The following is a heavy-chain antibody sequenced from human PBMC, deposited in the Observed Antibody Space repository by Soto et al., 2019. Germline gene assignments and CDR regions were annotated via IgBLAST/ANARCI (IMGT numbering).Heavy chain of an antibody. CDR1: GYTFTSYG. Sequence: QVQLVQSGAEVKKPGASVKVSCKASGYTFTSYGISWVRQAPGQGLEWMGWISAYNGNTNYAQKLQGRVTMTTATSXSXXYVELRSLRSDDTAVYYCARGRDSGYLVYYYGMDVWGQGTTVTVSS. D-gene: IGHD5-12*01. CDR3: ARGRDSGYLVYYYGMDV. CDR2: ISAYNGNT. V-gene: IGHV1-18*01. J-gene: IGHJ6*02.